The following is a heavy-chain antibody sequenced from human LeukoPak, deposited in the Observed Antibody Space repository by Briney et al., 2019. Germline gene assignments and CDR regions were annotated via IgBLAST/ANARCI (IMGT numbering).Heavy chain of an antibody. V-gene: IGHV4-30-2*01. J-gene: IGHJ4*02. CDR3: VRDGDYYDSGGYGNI. Sequence: SQTLSLTCAVSGGSIGSWNFSWSRIRQPPGKGLEGIGYLFHSGSTSYHPSLKSRVTISVDTSKSQLSLQLRSVTAADTAMYYCVRDGDYYDSGGYGNIWGQGTLVTVSS. CDR1: GGSIGSWNFS. D-gene: IGHD3-22*01. CDR2: LFHSGST.